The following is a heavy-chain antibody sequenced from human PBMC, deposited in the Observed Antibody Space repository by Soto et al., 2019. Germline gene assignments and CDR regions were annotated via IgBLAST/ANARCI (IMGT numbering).Heavy chain of an antibody. Sequence: SETLSLTCTVSGGSISSYYWSWIRQPPGKGLEWIGYIYYSGSTNYNPSLKSRVTISVDTSKNQFFLKLSSVTAADTAVYYCARDLGYYDFWSGYPGEYYYGMDVWGQGTTVTVSS. CDR3: ARDLGYYDFWSGYPGEYYYGMDV. CDR1: GGSISSYY. V-gene: IGHV4-59*01. CDR2: IYYSGST. J-gene: IGHJ6*02. D-gene: IGHD3-3*01.